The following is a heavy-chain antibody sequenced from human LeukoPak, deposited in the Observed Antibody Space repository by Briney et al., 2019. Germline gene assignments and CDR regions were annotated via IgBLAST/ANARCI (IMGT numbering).Heavy chain of an antibody. Sequence: GGSLRLSCAASGFTFSNAWMSWVRQAPGKGVEWVGRIKSKTDGGTTVYAAPVKGRFTISRDDSKNTLYLQMNSLKTEDTAVYYCTTQGYGSGSPPFDYWGQGTLVTVSS. CDR1: GFTFSNAW. CDR2: IKSKTDGGTT. CDR3: TTQGYGSGSPPFDY. V-gene: IGHV3-15*01. J-gene: IGHJ4*02. D-gene: IGHD3-10*01.